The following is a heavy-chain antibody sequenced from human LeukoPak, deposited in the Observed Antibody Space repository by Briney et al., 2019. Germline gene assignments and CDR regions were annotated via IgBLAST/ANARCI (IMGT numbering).Heavy chain of an antibody. CDR2: IYTSGST. CDR3: ARGLYPNKRKDGWYFDL. J-gene: IGHJ2*01. CDR1: GGSISSGSYY. V-gene: IGHV4-61*02. Sequence: SETLSLTCTVSGGSISSGSYYWSWIRQPAGKGLEWIVRIYTSGSTNYNPSLKSRVTISVDTSKNQFSLKLSSVTAADTAVYYCARGLYPNKRKDGWYFDLWGRGTLVTVSS. D-gene: IGHD2-2*02.